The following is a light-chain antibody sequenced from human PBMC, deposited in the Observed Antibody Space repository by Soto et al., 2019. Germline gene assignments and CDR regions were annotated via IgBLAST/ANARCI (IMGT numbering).Light chain of an antibody. J-gene: IGLJ2*01. Sequence: QSVLTQPPSVSAAPGQKGTISCSGSSSNFESSSVSWYQQLPGTAPKLLIYDNDKRPSGIPDRISGSKSGTSATLGITGLQTGDEADYYCGTWDSSLSASVVFGGGTKVTVL. CDR3: GTWDSSLSASVV. V-gene: IGLV1-51*01. CDR1: SSNFESSS. CDR2: DND.